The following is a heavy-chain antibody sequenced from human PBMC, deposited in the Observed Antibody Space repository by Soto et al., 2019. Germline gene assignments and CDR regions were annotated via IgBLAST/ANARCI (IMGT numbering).Heavy chain of an antibody. J-gene: IGHJ3*02. CDR2: IIPIFGTA. D-gene: IGHD6-19*01. CDR3: ARGSGWYHGDAFDI. Sequence: SVKVSCKTSGGTFSSYAISWVRQAPGQGLEWMGGIIPIFGTANYAQKFQGRVTITADESTSTAYMELSSLRSEDTAVYYCARGSGWYHGDAFDIWGQGTMVTVSS. V-gene: IGHV1-69*13. CDR1: GGTFSSYA.